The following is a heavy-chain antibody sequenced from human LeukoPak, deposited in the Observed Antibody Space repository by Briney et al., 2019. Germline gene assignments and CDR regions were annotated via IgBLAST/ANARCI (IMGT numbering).Heavy chain of an antibody. D-gene: IGHD2-15*01. Sequence: GGSLRLSCAASGFTFSGYAMTWVRQASGKGLEWVSAISGSGGSTYYVDSVKGRFTISRDNSRNTLYLQMNSLRAEDTAVYYCAKSCGGSCYSDFDYWGQGTLVTVSS. V-gene: IGHV3-23*01. CDR1: GFTFSGYA. J-gene: IGHJ4*02. CDR3: AKSCGGSCYSDFDY. CDR2: ISGSGGST.